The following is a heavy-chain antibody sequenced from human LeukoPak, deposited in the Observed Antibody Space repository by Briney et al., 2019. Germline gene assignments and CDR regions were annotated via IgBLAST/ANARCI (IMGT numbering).Heavy chain of an antibody. V-gene: IGHV3-21*01. CDR3: ARDKWRTVQFDY. Sequence: SGGSLRLSCAASGFTFSSYSMNWVRQAPGKGLEWVSSISSSSSYIYYADSVKGRFTISRDNAKNSLYLQMNSLRAEDTAVYYCARDKWRTVQFDYWGQGTLVTVSS. J-gene: IGHJ4*02. CDR1: GFTFSSYS. D-gene: IGHD4-11*01. CDR2: ISSSSSYI.